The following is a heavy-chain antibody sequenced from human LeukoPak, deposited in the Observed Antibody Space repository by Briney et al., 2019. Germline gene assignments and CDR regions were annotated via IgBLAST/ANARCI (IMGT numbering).Heavy chain of an antibody. J-gene: IGHJ4*02. CDR2: ISPSGVTS. V-gene: IGHV3-23*01. CDR1: GFTLSSYA. CDR3: AKKGGLRNY. D-gene: IGHD3-16*01. Sequence: PGGSLRLSCAASGFTLSSYAMNWVRQAQGKGLEWVSTISPSGVTSYYADSVKGRFTISRDNSKTTLYLQMNSLRAEDTAVYYCAKKGGLRNYWGQGTLVTVSS.